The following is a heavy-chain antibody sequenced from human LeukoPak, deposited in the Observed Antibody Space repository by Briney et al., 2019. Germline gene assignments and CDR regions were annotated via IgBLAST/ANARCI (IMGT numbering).Heavy chain of an antibody. CDR2: INHSGST. CDR1: GGSFSGYY. J-gene: IGHJ4*02. D-gene: IGHD6-19*01. V-gene: IGHV4-34*01. Sequence: KASETLSLTCAVYGGSFSGYYWSWIRQPPGKGLEWIGEINHSGSTNYNPSLKSRVTISVDTSKNQFSLKLSSVAAADTAVYYCAGRRIAVAGFDYWGQGTLVTVSS. CDR3: AGRRIAVAGFDY.